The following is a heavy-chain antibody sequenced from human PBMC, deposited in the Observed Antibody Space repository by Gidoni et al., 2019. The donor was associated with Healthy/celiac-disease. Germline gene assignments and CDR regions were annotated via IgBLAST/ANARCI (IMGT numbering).Heavy chain of an antibody. CDR2: IYYSGST. J-gene: IGHJ4*02. CDR3: ARPPGPLNGVFDY. Sequence: QLQLQESGPGLVKPSETLSLTCTVSGGSISSSSYYWGWIRQPPGKGLEWIGSIYYSGSTYYNPSLKSRVTISVDTSKNQFSLKLSSVTAADTAVYYCARPPGPLNGVFDYWGQGTLVTVSS. CDR1: GGSISSSSYY. D-gene: IGHD3-3*01. V-gene: IGHV4-39*01.